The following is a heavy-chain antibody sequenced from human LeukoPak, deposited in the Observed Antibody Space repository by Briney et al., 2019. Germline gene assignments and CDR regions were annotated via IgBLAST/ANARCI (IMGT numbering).Heavy chain of an antibody. D-gene: IGHD3-9*01. CDR1: GGSICSSNW. CDR2: IYHSGST. V-gene: IGHV4-4*02. Sequence: SETLSLTCADSGGSICSSNWGSWVRQPPGKGLEWIGEIYHSGSTNYNPSLKSRVTISVDKSKSPFSLKLSSVTAADTAVYYCARGFPLRYFDWLSARAFDIWGQGTMVTVSS. CDR3: ARGFPLRYFDWLSARAFDI. J-gene: IGHJ3*02.